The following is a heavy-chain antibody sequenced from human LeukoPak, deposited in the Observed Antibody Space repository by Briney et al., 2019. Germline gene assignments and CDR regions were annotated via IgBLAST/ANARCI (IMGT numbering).Heavy chain of an antibody. CDR1: GFTFSSYG. V-gene: IGHV3-30*03. J-gene: IGHJ4*02. D-gene: IGHD3-10*01. CDR3: ARSYGSGSLLDC. CDR2: ISYDGSNK. Sequence: GRSLRLSCAASGFTFSSYGMHWVRQAPGKGLEWVAVISYDGSNKYYADSVKGRFTISRDNSKNTLYLQMNSLRAEDTAVYYCARSYGSGSLLDCWGQGTLVTVSS.